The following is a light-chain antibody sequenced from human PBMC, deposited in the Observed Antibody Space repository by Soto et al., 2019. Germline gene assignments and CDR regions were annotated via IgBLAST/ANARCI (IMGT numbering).Light chain of an antibody. CDR2: DAS. J-gene: IGKJ1*01. CDR3: QQRSNWPT. Sequence: IVLRQSPATLALSPGERATLSCRASQSVSRYLAWYQQKPGQAPRLLFYDASNRAAGIPTRFSGSGSGTDFTLTISSLEPEDFAVYYCQQRSNWPTFGQGTKVDIK. CDR1: QSVSRY. V-gene: IGKV3-11*01.